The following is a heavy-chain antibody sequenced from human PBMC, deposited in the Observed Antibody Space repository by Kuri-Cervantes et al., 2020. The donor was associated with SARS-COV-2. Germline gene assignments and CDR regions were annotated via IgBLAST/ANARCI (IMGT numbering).Heavy chain of an antibody. CDR3: ARELGGYYYDSSGYYHYYYYGMDV. Sequence: SETLSLTCTVSGGSISSSSYYWGWIRQPPGKGLEWIGYIYYSGSTNYNPSLKSRVTISVDTSKNQFSLKLSSVTAADTALYYCARELGGYYYDSSGYYHYYYYGMDVWGQGTTVTVSS. J-gene: IGHJ6*02. CDR1: GGSISSSSYY. CDR2: IYYSGST. D-gene: IGHD3-22*01. V-gene: IGHV4-61*01.